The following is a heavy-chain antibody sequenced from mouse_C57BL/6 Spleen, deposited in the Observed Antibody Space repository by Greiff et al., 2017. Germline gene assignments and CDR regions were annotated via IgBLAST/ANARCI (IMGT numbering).Heavy chain of an antibody. J-gene: IGHJ1*03. CDR3: ARYYGNYGYFDV. Sequence: DVKLVESGGGLVQPGGSLSLSCAASGFTFTDYYMSWVRQPPGKALEWLGFIRNKANGYTTEYSASVKGRFTISRDNSQSSLYLQMNALRAEDSATYYCARYYGNYGYFDVWGTGTTVTVSS. V-gene: IGHV7-3*01. CDR2: IRNKANGYTT. CDR1: GFTFTDYY. D-gene: IGHD2-1*01.